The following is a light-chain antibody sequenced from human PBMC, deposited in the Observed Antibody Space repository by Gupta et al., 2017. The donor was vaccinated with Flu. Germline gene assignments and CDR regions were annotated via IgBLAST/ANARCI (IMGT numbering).Light chain of an antibody. CDR1: QSISSW. CDR2: KAS. V-gene: IGKV1-5*03. J-gene: IGKJ1*01. Sequence: DIQMTQSPSTLSASVGDRVTITCRASQSISSWLAWYKQKPGKAPKLLIYKASSLESGVPSRFSGSGYGTEFTLTISSRQPDDFAPYYCQQYNSYSPWTFGQGTKVEIK. CDR3: QQYNSYSPWT.